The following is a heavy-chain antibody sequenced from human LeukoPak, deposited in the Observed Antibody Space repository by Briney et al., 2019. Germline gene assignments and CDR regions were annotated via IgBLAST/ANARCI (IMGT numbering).Heavy chain of an antibody. CDR3: AKATGYLL. J-gene: IGHJ4*02. CDR1: GFTFNNYD. Sequence: GGSLRLSCAASGFTFNNYDMHWVRQAPGKGLEWVAFIRYDGNNKYYADSVKGRFTISRDNSKNTLYLQMNSLRAEDTAVYYCAKATGYLLWGQGTLVTVSS. D-gene: IGHD1-14*01. V-gene: IGHV3-30*02. CDR2: IRYDGNNK.